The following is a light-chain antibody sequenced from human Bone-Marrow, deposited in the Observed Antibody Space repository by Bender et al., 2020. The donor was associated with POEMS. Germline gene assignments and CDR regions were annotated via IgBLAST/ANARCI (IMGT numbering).Light chain of an antibody. V-gene: IGLV1-44*01. CDR3: AVWDDSLNGWV. CDR2: SSR. J-gene: IGLJ3*02. CDR1: SSNIGAHA. Sequence: QSVLTQPPSASGTPGQRVTISCSGGSSNIGAHAVNWYQHLPGTAPKLHIYSSRRRPSEVPDRSSGSRSGTSASLAISGLQSADEADYYCAVWDDSLNGWVFGGGTKLTVL.